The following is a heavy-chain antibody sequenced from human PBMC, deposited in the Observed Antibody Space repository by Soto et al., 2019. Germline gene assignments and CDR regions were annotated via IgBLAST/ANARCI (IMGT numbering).Heavy chain of an antibody. D-gene: IGHD3-22*01. J-gene: IGHJ4*02. V-gene: IGHV4-30-4*01. CDR1: GGSISSGAYY. Sequence: QVQLQESGPGLVKPSQTLSLTCTVSGGSISSGAYYWSWIRQPPGKGLEWIGYIYYSGSTNYNPSLKSRIMISADTSKNQFSLKLSSVTAADTAVYYCARGGYYDSTGYYYLVYWGQGTLVTVSS. CDR3: ARGGYYDSTGYYYLVY. CDR2: IYYSGST.